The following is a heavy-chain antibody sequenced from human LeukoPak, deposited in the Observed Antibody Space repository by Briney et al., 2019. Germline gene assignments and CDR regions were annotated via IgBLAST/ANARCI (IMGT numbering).Heavy chain of an antibody. Sequence: SETLSLTCTVSGGSISSYYWSWIRQPPGKGLEWIGYIYYSGSTNYNPSLKSRVTISVDTSKNQFSLKLSSVTAADTAVYYCAASRPSGYVYWYFDLWGRGTLVTVSS. CDR2: IYYSGST. D-gene: IGHD3-22*01. CDR3: AASRPSGYVYWYFDL. J-gene: IGHJ2*01. V-gene: IGHV4-59*01. CDR1: GGSISSYY.